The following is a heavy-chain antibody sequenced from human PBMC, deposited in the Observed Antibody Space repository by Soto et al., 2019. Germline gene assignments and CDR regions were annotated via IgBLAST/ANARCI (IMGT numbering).Heavy chain of an antibody. CDR2: ISSYGSET. Sequence: EVQLVESGGGLVLPGGSLRLSCAASGFTFSRYWMHWVRQAPGKGLVWVSRISSYGSETHYADSVKGRFTISRDNAKNTLYLQLKSLRADDTAVYYCASNYAYAEGYDWYGSDVWGQGTTVTVSS. J-gene: IGHJ6*02. CDR3: ASNYAYAEGYDWYGSDV. V-gene: IGHV3-74*01. D-gene: IGHD1-1*01. CDR1: GFTFSRYW.